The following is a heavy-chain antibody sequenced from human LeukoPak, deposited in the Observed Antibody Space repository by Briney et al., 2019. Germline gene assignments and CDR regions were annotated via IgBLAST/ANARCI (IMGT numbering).Heavy chain of an antibody. CDR2: ISSSRSTI. CDR1: GFTFSYYY. J-gene: IGHJ6*04. D-gene: IGHD3-10*02. CDR3: AELGITMIGGV. Sequence: PGGSLRLSCAASGFTFSYYYMSWIRQAPGNALEWVSYISSSRSTIYYAYSVKGRFTISRDNAKNSLYLQMNSLRAEDTAVYYCAELGITMIGGVWGKGTTVTISS. V-gene: IGHV3-11*04.